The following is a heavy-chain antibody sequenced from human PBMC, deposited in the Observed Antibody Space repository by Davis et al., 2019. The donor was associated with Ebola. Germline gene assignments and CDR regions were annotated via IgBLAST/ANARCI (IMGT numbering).Heavy chain of an antibody. CDR3: ARCNTAMAYGVDY. J-gene: IGHJ4*02. CDR1: GFTFSSYA. V-gene: IGHV3-30-3*01. Sequence: GGSLRLSCAASGFTFSSYAMHWVRQAPGKGLEWVAVISYDGSNKYYADSVKGRFTISRDNSKNTLYLQMNSLRAEDTAVYYCARCNTAMAYGVDYWGQGTLVTVSS. CDR2: ISYDGSNK. D-gene: IGHD5-18*01.